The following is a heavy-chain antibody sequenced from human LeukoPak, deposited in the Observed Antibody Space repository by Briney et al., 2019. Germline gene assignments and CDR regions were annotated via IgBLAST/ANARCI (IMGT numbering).Heavy chain of an antibody. CDR3: ASSSYDILTGYSRAVAIDY. CDR1: GGSISSSSYY. CDR2: IYYSGST. D-gene: IGHD3-9*01. J-gene: IGHJ4*02. V-gene: IGHV4-39*01. Sequence: PSETLSLTCTVSGGSISSSSYYWGWIRQPPGKGLEWIGSIYYSGSTYYNPSPKSRVTISVDTSKNQFSLKLSSVTAADTAVYYCASSSYDILTGYSRAVAIDYWGQGTLVTVSS.